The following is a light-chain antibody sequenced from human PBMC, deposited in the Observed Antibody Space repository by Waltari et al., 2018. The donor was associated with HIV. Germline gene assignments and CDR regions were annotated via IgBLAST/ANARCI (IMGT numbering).Light chain of an antibody. Sequence: QSALTQPASVSGSPGQSITMSCTGTSSDLGTYNFVSWYQHHPGKAPKLLIYEVSSRPSGVSNRFSASKSGNTASLTISGLQADDEAVYYCSSYMRDSRFVFGTGTTVTVL. V-gene: IGLV2-14*01. CDR1: SSDLGTYNF. CDR3: SSYMRDSRFV. J-gene: IGLJ1*01. CDR2: EVS.